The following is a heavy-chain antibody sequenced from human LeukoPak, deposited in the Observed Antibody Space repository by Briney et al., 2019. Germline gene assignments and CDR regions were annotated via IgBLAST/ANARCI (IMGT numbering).Heavy chain of an antibody. Sequence: PGGSLRLSCAASGFTFSSYGMHWVRQAPGKGLEWVSAISGSGGSTYYADSVKGRFTISRDNSKNTLYLQMNSLRAEDTAVYYCAKETYYYDSSGYYSLYFDYWGQGTLVTVSS. CDR3: AKETYYYDSSGYYSLYFDY. D-gene: IGHD3-22*01. J-gene: IGHJ4*02. V-gene: IGHV3-23*01. CDR1: GFTFSSYG. CDR2: ISGSGGST.